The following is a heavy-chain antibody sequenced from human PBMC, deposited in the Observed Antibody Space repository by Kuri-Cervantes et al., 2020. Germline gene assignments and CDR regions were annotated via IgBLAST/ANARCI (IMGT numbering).Heavy chain of an antibody. V-gene: IGHV4-39*02. D-gene: IGHD1-26*01. CDR2: LYYSGTT. CDR3: AKETDSGSYHDY. Sequence: SETLSLTCTVSGGSISSSSYYWGWIRQPPGKGLEWIGSLYYSGTTYYNSSLKSRLTISVDTSKNQFSLRLSSVTAADTAVYFCAKETDSGSYHDYWGQGTLVTVSS. CDR1: GGSISSSSYY. J-gene: IGHJ4*02.